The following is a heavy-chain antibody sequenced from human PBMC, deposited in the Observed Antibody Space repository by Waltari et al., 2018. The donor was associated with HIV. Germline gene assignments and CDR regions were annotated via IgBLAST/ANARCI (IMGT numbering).Heavy chain of an antibody. Sequence: QVQLVQSGAEVKKPGASVKVSCKASGYTFTGYYMHWVRQAPGQGLEWMGWSNPNSGGTNYAQKFQGRVTMTRDTSISTAYMELSRLRSDDTAVYYCARPWDYYDSSGYPFDYWGQGTLVTVSS. CDR2: SNPNSGGT. D-gene: IGHD3-22*01. J-gene: IGHJ4*02. V-gene: IGHV1-2*02. CDR3: ARPWDYYDSSGYPFDY. CDR1: GYTFTGYY.